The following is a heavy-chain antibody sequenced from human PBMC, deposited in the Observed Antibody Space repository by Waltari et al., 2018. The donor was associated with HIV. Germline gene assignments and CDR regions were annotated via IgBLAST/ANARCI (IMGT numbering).Heavy chain of an antibody. Sequence: QVQLVQSGAEVKKPGASVKVSCKASGYTFTSYDINWVRQATGQGLEWMGRMNPNSGNAGYAQKFQGRVTTTRDTSISTAYMELSSLRSDDTAVYYCARALGRGYCSSTSCFFDYWGQGPLVTVSS. V-gene: IGHV1-8*01. CDR1: GYTFTSYD. D-gene: IGHD2-2*01. CDR2: MNPNSGNA. CDR3: ARALGRGYCSSTSCFFDY. J-gene: IGHJ4*02.